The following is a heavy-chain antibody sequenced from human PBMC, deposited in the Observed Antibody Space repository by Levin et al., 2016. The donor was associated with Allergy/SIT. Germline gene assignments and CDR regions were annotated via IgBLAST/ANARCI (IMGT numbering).Heavy chain of an antibody. V-gene: IGHV3-21*06. Sequence: VRQAPGKGLEWLSSISRSGDVIQQPDSLKGRFSISRDNAKNSLYLQMSSLTTEDTAVYYCARENFAGWRNFDSWGQGTLVTVSS. J-gene: IGHJ5*01. D-gene: IGHD6-19*01. CDR2: ISRSGDVI. CDR3: ARENFAGWRNFDS.